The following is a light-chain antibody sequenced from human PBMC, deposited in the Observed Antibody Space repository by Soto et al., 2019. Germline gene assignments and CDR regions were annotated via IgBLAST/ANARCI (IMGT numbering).Light chain of an antibody. J-gene: IGKJ5*01. CDR2: AAS. CDR3: QQLNSYPLVT. CDR1: QGISSY. Sequence: IQLTQSPSSLSASVGDRFTSTRLASQGISSYLAWYQQKPGKAAQLLIYAASTLQSGVPSRFSGSGSGTDFTLPISSLQPEDFATYYCQQLNSYPLVTFGQGTRLEIK. V-gene: IGKV1-9*01.